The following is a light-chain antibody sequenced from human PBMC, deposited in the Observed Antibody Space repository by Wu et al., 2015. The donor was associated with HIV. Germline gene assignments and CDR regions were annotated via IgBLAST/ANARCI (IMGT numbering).Light chain of an antibody. J-gene: IGKJ4*01. V-gene: IGKV3-11*01. Sequence: EIVLTQSPATLSLSPGERATLSRRASQSVSSYLAWYQQKPGQAPRLLIYDASNRATGIPARFSGSGSGTDSTLTISSLEPEDFAVYYCQQRSNWPALTFGGGTKVEIK. CDR3: QQRSNWPALT. CDR2: DAS. CDR1: QSVSSY.